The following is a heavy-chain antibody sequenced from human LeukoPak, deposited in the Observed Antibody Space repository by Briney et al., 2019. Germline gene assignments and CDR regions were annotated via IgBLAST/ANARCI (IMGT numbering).Heavy chain of an antibody. CDR2: ISYDGSNK. CDR1: GFTFSTYG. J-gene: IGHJ4*02. Sequence: GGSLRLSCAASGFTFSTYGMHWVRQAPGKGLEWVAVISYDGSNKYYADSVKGRFTISRDNSKNTLFLQMNSLRAEDTAVYYCANGDYYDSSGYYKPYGYWGQGTLVTVSS. CDR3: ANGDYYDSSGYYKPYGY. D-gene: IGHD3-22*01. V-gene: IGHV3-30*18.